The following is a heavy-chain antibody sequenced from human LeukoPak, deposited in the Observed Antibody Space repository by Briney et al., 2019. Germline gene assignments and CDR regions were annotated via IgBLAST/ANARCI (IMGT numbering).Heavy chain of an antibody. D-gene: IGHD3-22*01. J-gene: IGHJ4*02. CDR2: IKQDGSEK. Sequence: GGSLRLSCAASGFTFSSYWMSWVRQAQGKGLEWVANIKQDGSEKYYVDSVKGRFTISRDNAKNSLYLQMNSLRAEDTAVYYCAREGVTMIPPHGYWGQGTLVTVSS. CDR1: GFTFSSYW. CDR3: AREGVTMIPPHGY. V-gene: IGHV3-7*01.